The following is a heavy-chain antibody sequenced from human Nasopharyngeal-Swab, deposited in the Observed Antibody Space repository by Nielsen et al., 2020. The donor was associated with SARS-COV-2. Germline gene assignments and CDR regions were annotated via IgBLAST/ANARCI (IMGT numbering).Heavy chain of an antibody. CDR3: AREGNNWNSGSPYGMDV. CDR1: GFTFSSYR. CDR2: ISSSSSYI. V-gene: IGHV3-21*04. Sequence: GGSLRLSCAASGFTFSSYRMNWVRQAPGKGLEWVSSISSSSSYIYYADSVKGRFTISRDNAKNSLYLQMNSLRAEDTAVYYCAREGNNWNSGSPYGMDVWGQGTTVTVSS. J-gene: IGHJ6*02. D-gene: IGHD1-7*01.